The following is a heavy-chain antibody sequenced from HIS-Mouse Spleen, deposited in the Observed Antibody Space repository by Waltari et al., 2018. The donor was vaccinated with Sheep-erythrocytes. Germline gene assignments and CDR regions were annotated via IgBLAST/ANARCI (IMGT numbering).Heavy chain of an antibody. Sequence: QVQLQESGPGLVKPSETLSLTGTLPGGSTSSYYLRWIRQPPGKGLEWIGYIYYSGSTNYNPSLKSRVTISVDTSKNQFSLKLSSVTAADTAVYYCARDPAPHYFDYWGQGTLVTVSS. CDR2: IYYSGST. J-gene: IGHJ4*02. CDR1: GGSTSSYY. V-gene: IGHV4-59*01. CDR3: ARDPAPHYFDY.